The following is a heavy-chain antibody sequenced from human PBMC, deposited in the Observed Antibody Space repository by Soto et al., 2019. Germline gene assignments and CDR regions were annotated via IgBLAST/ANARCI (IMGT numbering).Heavy chain of an antibody. CDR1: GVTFTSYA. J-gene: IGHJ4*02. CDR2: NSKSGDST. Sequence: EVQLLESGGGLVQPGGPLRLSCAASGVTFTSYAMTWVRQVPGEGLQWVSSNSKSGDSTYYADSVKGRFTTSRDNSKNTLYLQMNSLRAEDTAIYYCAKGSFGFDYWGQGTLVTVSS. V-gene: IGHV3-23*01. CDR3: AKGSFGFDY. D-gene: IGHD3-10*01.